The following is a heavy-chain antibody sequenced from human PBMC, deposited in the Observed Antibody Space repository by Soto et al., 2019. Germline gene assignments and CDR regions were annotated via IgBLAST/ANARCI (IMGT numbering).Heavy chain of an antibody. J-gene: IGHJ4*02. CDR3: ARWNGFGDS. CDR1: GFTFSSYA. V-gene: IGHV3-23*01. CDR2: FSGGSGAI. Sequence: PGGSLRLSCAASGFTFSSYAMSWVRQAPGKGLEWVTGFSGGSGAIFYADSVRGRFTISRDSSTAYLQMNNLRPEDTAVYFCARWNGFGDSWGQGSLVTVS. D-gene: IGHD1-1*01.